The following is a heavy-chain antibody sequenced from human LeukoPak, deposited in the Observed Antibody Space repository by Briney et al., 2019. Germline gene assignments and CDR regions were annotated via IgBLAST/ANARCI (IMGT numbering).Heavy chain of an antibody. CDR2: ISSSGSTI. J-gene: IGHJ4*02. V-gene: IGHV3-48*03. CDR1: GFTFSSYE. Sequence: GGSLRLSCAASGFTFSSYEMNWVRQAPGKGLDWVSYISSSGSTIYYADSVKGRFTISRDNAKNSLYLQLNSLRAEDTAVYYCARVGDGYNYHHFDYWGQGTLVTVSS. D-gene: IGHD5-24*01. CDR3: ARVGDGYNYHHFDY.